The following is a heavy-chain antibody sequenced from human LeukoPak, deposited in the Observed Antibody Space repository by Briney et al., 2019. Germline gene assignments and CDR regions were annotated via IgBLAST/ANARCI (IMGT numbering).Heavy chain of an antibody. D-gene: IGHD3-3*01. J-gene: IGHJ6*02. V-gene: IGHV3-21*01. CDR1: GFTFSSYG. CDR3: ARGVTIFGVAFYGMDV. CDR2: ISSSSSYI. Sequence: PGRSLRLSCAASGFTFSSYGMHWVRQAPGKGLEWVSSISSSSSYIYYADSVKGRFTISRDNAKNSLYLQMNSLRAEDTAVYYCARGVTIFGVAFYGMDVWGQGTTVTVSS.